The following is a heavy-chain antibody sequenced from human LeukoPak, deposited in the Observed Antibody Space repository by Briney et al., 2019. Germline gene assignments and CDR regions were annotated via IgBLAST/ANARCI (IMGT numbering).Heavy chain of an antibody. CDR1: GFTFSSYE. Sequence: PGGSLRLSCAASGFTFSSYEMNWVRQAPGKGLEWVSYISSSGSTIYYADSVKGRFTISRDNAKNSLYLQMNSLRAEDTAVYYCARRYYDILTGYYYYYYMDVWGKGTTVTISS. D-gene: IGHD3-9*01. V-gene: IGHV3-48*03. CDR3: ARRYYDILTGYYYYYYMDV. J-gene: IGHJ6*03. CDR2: ISSSGSTI.